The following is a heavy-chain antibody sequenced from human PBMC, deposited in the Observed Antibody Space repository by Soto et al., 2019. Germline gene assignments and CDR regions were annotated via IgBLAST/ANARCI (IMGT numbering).Heavy chain of an antibody. CDR3: AKQRNVTTAVGQMSFDA. J-gene: IGHJ4*02. D-gene: IGHD3-3*01. V-gene: IGHV5-51*01. CDR1: GYNFRHYY. Sequence: GESLNISCQASGYNFRHYYIAWVLQKPGRGLEWVGLIYPGDSDVRYSPSVQGQVSISVDRSTDTAFLQWNSLKASDSGTYYGAKQRNVTTAVGQMSFDAWGQGTLVTVSS. CDR2: IYPGDSDV.